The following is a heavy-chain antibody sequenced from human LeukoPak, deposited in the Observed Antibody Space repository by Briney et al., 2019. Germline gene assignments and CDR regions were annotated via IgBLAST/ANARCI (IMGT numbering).Heavy chain of an antibody. Sequence: SETLSLTCTVSGGSISSSSYDWGWIRQPPGKGLEWIGSIYYSGSTYYNPSLKSRVTISVDTSKNQFSLKLSSVTAADTAVYYCARLRNYGYFDYWGQGTLVTVSS. CDR3: ARLRNYGYFDY. D-gene: IGHD3-10*01. CDR1: GGSISSSSYD. J-gene: IGHJ4*02. V-gene: IGHV4-39*01. CDR2: IYYSGST.